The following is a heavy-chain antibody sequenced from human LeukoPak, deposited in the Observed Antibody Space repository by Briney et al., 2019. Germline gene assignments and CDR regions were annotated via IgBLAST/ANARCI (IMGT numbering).Heavy chain of an antibody. J-gene: IGHJ4*02. CDR1: GFTFDDYA. D-gene: IGHD3-16*02. Sequence: SLRLSCAASGFTFDDYAMHWVRQPPGKGLEWVSVISWNSGTIGYADSVKGRFTISRDNSKNTLYLQMNSLRAEDTAVYYCAKDLGVWGSYRPDYWGQGTLVTVSS. CDR2: ISWNSGTI. CDR3: AKDLGVWGSYRPDY. V-gene: IGHV3-9*01.